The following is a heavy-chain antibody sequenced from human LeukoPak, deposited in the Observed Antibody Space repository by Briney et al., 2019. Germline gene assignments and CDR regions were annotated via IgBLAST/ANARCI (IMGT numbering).Heavy chain of an antibody. V-gene: IGHV3-74*01. J-gene: IGHJ5*02. CDR1: GFTFSNYW. D-gene: IGHD3-3*01. CDR3: AGGDFWSGYLQFDP. CDR2: INSDGSST. Sequence: GGSLRLSCAASGFTFSNYWMHWVRQAPGEGLVWVSRINSDGSSTSYADSVKGRFTISRDNAKNTLYLQMNSLRAEDTAVYYCAGGDFWSGYLQFDPWGQGTLVTVSS.